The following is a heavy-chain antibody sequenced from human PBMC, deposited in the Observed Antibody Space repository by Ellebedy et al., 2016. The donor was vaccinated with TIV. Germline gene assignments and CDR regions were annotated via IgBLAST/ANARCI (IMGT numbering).Heavy chain of an antibody. CDR1: GFTFSNAW. CDR3: TNDGRG. Sequence: GGSLRLSXAASGFTFSNAWMSWVRQAPGKGLEWVARIKSKTDGGTTDYAAPVKGRFSISRDDSKTTLNLQMNSLKTEDTAMYFCTNDGRGWGQGTLVTVSS. CDR2: IKSKTDGGTT. D-gene: IGHD1-26*01. V-gene: IGHV3-15*05. J-gene: IGHJ4*02.